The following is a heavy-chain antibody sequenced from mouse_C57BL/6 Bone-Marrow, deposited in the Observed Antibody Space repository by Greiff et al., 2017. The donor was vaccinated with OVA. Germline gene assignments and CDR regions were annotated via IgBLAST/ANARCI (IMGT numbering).Heavy chain of an antibody. Sequence: QVQLKQSGAELVRPGTSVKVSCKASVYAFTNYLIEWVKQRPGQGLEWIGVINPGSGGTNYNEKFKGKATLTADKSSSTAYMQLSSLTSEDSAVYYCAPSYYSNYVYFDVWGTGTTVTVSS. CDR2: INPGSGGT. J-gene: IGHJ1*03. CDR1: VYAFTNYL. V-gene: IGHV1-54*01. CDR3: APSYYSNYVYFDV. D-gene: IGHD2-5*01.